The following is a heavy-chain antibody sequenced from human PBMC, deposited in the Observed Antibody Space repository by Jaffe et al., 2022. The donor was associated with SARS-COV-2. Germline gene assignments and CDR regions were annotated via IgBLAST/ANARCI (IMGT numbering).Heavy chain of an antibody. CDR1: GFTFSSYG. Sequence: QVQLVESGGGVVQPGRSLRLSCAASGFTFSSYGMHWVRQAPGKGLEWVAVISYDGSNKYYADSVKGRFTISRDNSKNTLYLQMNSLRAEDTAVYYCAKWEESVYYYYGMDVWGQGTTVTVSS. V-gene: IGHV3-30*18. J-gene: IGHJ6*02. D-gene: IGHD1-26*01. CDR2: ISYDGSNK. CDR3: AKWEESVYYYYGMDV.